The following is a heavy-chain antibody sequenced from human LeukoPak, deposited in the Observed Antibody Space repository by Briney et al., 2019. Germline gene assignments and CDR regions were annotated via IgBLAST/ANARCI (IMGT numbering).Heavy chain of an antibody. Sequence: SETLSLTCTVSGGSISNSSYYWGWIRQPPGKGLEWIGSIYYSGSTYYSPSLKSRLTILVDTSKNQFSLMLTSVTAADTALYYCARGGFQAGTWYFDYWGQGALVTVSS. J-gene: IGHJ4*02. V-gene: IGHV4-39*07. CDR2: IYYSGST. CDR3: ARGGFQAGTWYFDY. CDR1: GGSISNSSYY. D-gene: IGHD6-13*01.